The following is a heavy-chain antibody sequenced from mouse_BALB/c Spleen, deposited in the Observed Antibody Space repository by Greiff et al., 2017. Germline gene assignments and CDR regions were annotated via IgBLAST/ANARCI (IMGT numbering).Heavy chain of an antibody. D-gene: IGHD2-1*01. V-gene: IGHV1-80*01. CDR1: GYAFSSYW. Sequence: QVQLKQSGPDLVKPGASVKISCKASGYAFSSYWMNWVKQRPGQGLEWIGQIYPGDGDTNYNGKFKGKATLTADKSSSTAYMQLSSLTSEDSAVYFCARSGGNYPYYFDYWGQGTTLTVSS. CDR3: ARSGGNYPYYFDY. J-gene: IGHJ2*01. CDR2: IYPGDGDT.